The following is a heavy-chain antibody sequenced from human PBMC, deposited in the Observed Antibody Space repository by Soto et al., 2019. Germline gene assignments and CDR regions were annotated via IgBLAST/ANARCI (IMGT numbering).Heavy chain of an antibody. V-gene: IGHV3-23*01. D-gene: IGHD3-9*01. Sequence: EVQLLESGGGLVQPGGSLRLSCAASGFTFSSYAMSWVRQAPGKGLEWVSAISGSGGSTYYADSVKGRFTISRDNSKNTLYQQMNSLRAEDTAVYYCAKDVNNDILAGYYYYWGQGTLVTVSS. CDR2: ISGSGGST. J-gene: IGHJ4*02. CDR3: AKDVNNDILAGYYYY. CDR1: GFTFSSYA.